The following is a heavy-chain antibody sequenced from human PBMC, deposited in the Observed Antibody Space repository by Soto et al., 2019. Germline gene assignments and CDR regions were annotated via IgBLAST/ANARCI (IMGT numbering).Heavy chain of an antibody. V-gene: IGHV1-69*12. Sequence: QVQLVQSGAEVKKPGSSVKVSCKASGGTFSSYAISWVRQAPGQGLEWMGGIIPIFGTANYAQKCQGRVTITADESTSTAVMELSSLRSEDTAVYYCARDGGPGIAAAGTYYYYCMDVWGQGTTVTVSS. D-gene: IGHD6-13*01. CDR2: IIPIFGTA. CDR3: ARDGGPGIAAAGTYYYYCMDV. J-gene: IGHJ6*02. CDR1: GGTFSSYA.